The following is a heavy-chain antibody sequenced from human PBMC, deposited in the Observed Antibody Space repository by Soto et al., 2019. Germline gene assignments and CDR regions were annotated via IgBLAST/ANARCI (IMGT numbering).Heavy chain of an antibody. CDR3: GRGEVDRYNWNYGIDY. CDR2: IYYSGNT. D-gene: IGHD1-7*01. V-gene: IGHV4-59*01. J-gene: IGHJ4*02. Sequence: SQTLSLTCTVSGGSISSYYWSWIRQPPGKGLEWIGYIYYSGNTNYNPSLKSRVTISVDTSKNQFSLKLSSVTGAETAVYYCGRGEVDRYNWNYGIDYWGQGTLVTVS. CDR1: GGSISSYY.